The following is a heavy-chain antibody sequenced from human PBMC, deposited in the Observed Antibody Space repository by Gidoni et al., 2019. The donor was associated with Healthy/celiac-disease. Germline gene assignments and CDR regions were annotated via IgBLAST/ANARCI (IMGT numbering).Heavy chain of an antibody. V-gene: IGHV4-30-2*01. CDR3: ARADSSSPDPDAFDI. CDR2: ISHSGST. D-gene: IGHD6-6*01. J-gene: IGHJ3*02. CDR1: GGSISSGGYS. Sequence: QLQLQESGSGLVKPSQPLSLTCAVSGGSISSGGYSWSWIRQPQGKGLEWIGYISHSGSTYYNPSLKSRVTISVDRSKNQFSLKLSSVTDADTAVYYCARADSSSPDPDAFDIWGQGTMVTVSS.